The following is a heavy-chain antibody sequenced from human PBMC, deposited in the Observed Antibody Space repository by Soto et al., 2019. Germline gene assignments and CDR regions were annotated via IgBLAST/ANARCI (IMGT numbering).Heavy chain of an antibody. D-gene: IGHD3-3*01. CDR2: ISYDGSNK. CDR1: GFTFSSYG. J-gene: IGHJ4*02. Sequence: QVQLVESGGGVVQPGRSLRLSCAASGFTFSSYGMHWVRQAPGKGLEWVAVISYDGSNKYYADSVKGRFTISRDNSKNTLYLQMNSLRAEDTAVYYCAKARGGLDDFWSGYSWGQGTLVTVSS. CDR3: AKARGGLDDFWSGYS. V-gene: IGHV3-30*18.